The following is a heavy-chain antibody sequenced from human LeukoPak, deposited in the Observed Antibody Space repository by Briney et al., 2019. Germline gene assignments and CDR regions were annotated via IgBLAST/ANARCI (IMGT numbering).Heavy chain of an antibody. CDR3: AKDRYSYAFEYSDS. Sequence: PGGSLRLSCAASGFTVSSNSMSWVRQAPGKGLEWVAVISYDGRNKHYPDSVKGRFTISRDNSKNTLSLQVSSLRTEDTAVYYCAKDRYSYAFEYSDSWGQGTLVTVSS. J-gene: IGHJ4*02. CDR1: GFTVSSNS. V-gene: IGHV3-30*18. CDR2: ISYDGRNK. D-gene: IGHD5-18*01.